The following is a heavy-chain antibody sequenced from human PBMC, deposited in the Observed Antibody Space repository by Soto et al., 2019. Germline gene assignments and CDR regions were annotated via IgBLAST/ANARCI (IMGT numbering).Heavy chain of an antibody. V-gene: IGHV1-69*01. D-gene: IGHD3-22*01. J-gene: IGHJ4*02. CDR2: IIPIFGTA. CDR1: GGTFSSYA. CDR3: AGDGGYYYDSSGPPLNY. Sequence: QVQLVQSGAEVKKPGSSVKVSCKASGGTFSSYAISWVRQAPGQGLEWMGGIIPIFGTANYAQKFQGRVTITADESTSKAYMELGSLRSEDTAVYYWAGDGGYYYDSSGPPLNYWGQGTLVTVSS.